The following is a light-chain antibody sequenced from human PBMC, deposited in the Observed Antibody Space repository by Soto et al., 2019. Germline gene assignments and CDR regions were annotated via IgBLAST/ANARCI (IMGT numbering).Light chain of an antibody. J-gene: IGKJ1*01. V-gene: IGKV1-39*01. Sequence: DIPMTQSPSSLSASVGDTVTITCRASQNIAHFLTWYQQKPGKAPSLLIYGASSLHSAVPSRFTGSGSGTDFSLTISSLQPEDFATYYCQQTYNTPRTFGQGTRVDIK. CDR2: GAS. CDR3: QQTYNTPRT. CDR1: QNIAHF.